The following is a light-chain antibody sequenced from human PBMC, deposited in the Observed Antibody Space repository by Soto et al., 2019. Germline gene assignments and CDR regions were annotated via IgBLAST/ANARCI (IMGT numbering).Light chain of an antibody. CDR1: SSDVGGYNY. Sequence: QSVLTQPASVSGSPGQSITISCPGTSSDVGGYNYVSWYQQHPGKPPKLKIYAVSNRPSGSSNRYTGSKSSNTPTLTISGLQAEDEADYYCCSYTVSGNYGLGNGTKVT. CDR3: CSYTVSGNYG. CDR2: AVS. V-gene: IGLV2-14*01. J-gene: IGLJ1*01.